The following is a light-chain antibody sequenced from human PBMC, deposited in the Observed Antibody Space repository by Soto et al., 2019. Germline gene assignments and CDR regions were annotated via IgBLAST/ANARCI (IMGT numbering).Light chain of an antibody. CDR2: DVR. CDR3: SSYTSSSTVI. CDR1: SSDVGGYNF. V-gene: IGLV2-14*03. J-gene: IGLJ2*01. Sequence: QSALTQPASVSGSPRQSITISCTGTSSDVGGYNFVSWYQQHPGKAPKFIIYDVRNRPSGVSNRFSGSRSGNTASLTISGLQAEDEADYYCSSYTSSSTVIFGGGTKVTVL.